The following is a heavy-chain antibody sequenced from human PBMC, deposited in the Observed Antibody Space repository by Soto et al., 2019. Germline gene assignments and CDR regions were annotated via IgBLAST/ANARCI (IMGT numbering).Heavy chain of an antibody. CDR3: ARGESSFEPDDAFDI. D-gene: IGHD3-3*02. CDR2: INPNSGGT. CDR1: GYTFTGYY. J-gene: IGHJ3*02. Sequence: GASVKVSCKASGYTFTGYYMHWVRQAPGQGLEWMGWINPNSGGTNYAQKFQGWVTMTRDTSISTAYMELSRLRSDDTAVYYCARGESSFEPDDAFDIWGQGTVVTVS. V-gene: IGHV1-2*04.